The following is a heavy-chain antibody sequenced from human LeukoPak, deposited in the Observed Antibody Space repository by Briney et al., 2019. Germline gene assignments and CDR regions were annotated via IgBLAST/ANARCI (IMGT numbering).Heavy chain of an antibody. CDR3: ARDPTYYYFDY. J-gene: IGHJ4*02. D-gene: IGHD1-26*01. Sequence: GGSLRLSCAASGFTASSNYMSWVRQAPGKGLQWVLVIYSGGGTYYADSVKGRFTISRDNSKNTLYLQMNNVRPEDTAMYYCARDPTYYYFDYWGQGTLVTVSS. CDR2: IYSGGGT. V-gene: IGHV3-66*02. CDR1: GFTASSNY.